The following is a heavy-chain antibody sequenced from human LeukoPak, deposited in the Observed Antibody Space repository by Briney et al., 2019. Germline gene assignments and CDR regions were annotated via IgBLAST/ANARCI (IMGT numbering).Heavy chain of an antibody. D-gene: IGHD3-16*02. V-gene: IGHV4-59*08. CDR3: ARARLYDYVWGSYRSTYYFDY. Sequence: SETLSLTCTVSGGSISSYYWSWIRQPPGKGLEWIGYIYYSGSTNYNPSLKSRVTISVDTSKNQFSLNLSSVTAADTAVYYCARARLYDYVWGSYRSTYYFDYWGQGTLVTVSS. CDR2: IYYSGST. CDR1: GGSISSYY. J-gene: IGHJ4*02.